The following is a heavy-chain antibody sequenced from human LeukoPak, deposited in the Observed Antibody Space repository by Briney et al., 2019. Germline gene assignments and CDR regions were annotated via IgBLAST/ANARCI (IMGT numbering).Heavy chain of an antibody. Sequence: GASVKVSCKASGGTFSSYAISWVRQAPGQGLEWMGRIIPILGIANYAQKFQGRVTITADKSTSTAYMELSSLRSEDTAVYYCYCSSTVRSMDVWGQGTTVTVSS. CDR1: GGTFSSYA. V-gene: IGHV1-69*04. D-gene: IGHD2-2*01. CDR3: YCSSTVRSMDV. CDR2: IIPILGIA. J-gene: IGHJ6*02.